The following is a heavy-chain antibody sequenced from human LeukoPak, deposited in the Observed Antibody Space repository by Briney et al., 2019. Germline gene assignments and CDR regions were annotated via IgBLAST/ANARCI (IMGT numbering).Heavy chain of an antibody. CDR2: INPNSGGT. V-gene: IGHV1-2*02. D-gene: IGHD3-10*01. Sequence: ASVKVSCKASGYTFTSHDINWVRQATGQGLQWMGWINPNSGGTNFPQNFQGRVTMTRDTSITTVYMELSRLRSDDTAVYYCAREMVGGRNAFDIWGQGTMVTVSS. J-gene: IGHJ3*02. CDR1: GYTFTSHD. CDR3: AREMVGGRNAFDI.